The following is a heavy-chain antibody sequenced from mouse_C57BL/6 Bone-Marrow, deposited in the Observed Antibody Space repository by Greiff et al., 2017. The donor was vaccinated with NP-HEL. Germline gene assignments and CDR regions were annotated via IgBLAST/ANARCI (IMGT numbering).Heavy chain of an antibody. CDR2: IYPGGGYT. Sequence: VKLMESGAELVRPGTSVKMSCKASGYTFTNYWIGWAKQRPGHGLEWIGDIYPGGGYTNYNEKFKGKATLTADKSSSTAYMQLSSLTSEDSAIYYCARGLPGGAMDYWGQGTSVTVSS. D-gene: IGHD2-1*01. CDR1: GYTFTNYW. CDR3: ARGLPGGAMDY. J-gene: IGHJ4*01. V-gene: IGHV1-63*01.